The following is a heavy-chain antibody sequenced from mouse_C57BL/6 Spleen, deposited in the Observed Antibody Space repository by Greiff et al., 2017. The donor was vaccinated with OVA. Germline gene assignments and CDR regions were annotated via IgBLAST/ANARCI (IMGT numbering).Heavy chain of an antibody. CDR1: GYTFTSYW. D-gene: IGHD2-5*01. J-gene: IGHJ3*01. V-gene: IGHV1-74*01. Sequence: VHVKQPGAELVKPGASVKVSCKASGYTFTSYWMHWVKQRPGQGLEWIGRIHPSDSDTNYNQKFKGKATLTVDKSSSTAYMQLSSLTSEDSAVYYCARGSNYGAWFAYWGQGTLVTVSA. CDR2: IHPSDSDT. CDR3: ARGSNYGAWFAY.